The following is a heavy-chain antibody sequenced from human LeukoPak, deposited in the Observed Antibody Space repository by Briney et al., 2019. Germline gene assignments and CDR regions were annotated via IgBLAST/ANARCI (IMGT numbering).Heavy chain of an antibody. CDR3: ARDPRYSSSAHVFDI. CDR2: LYYSGSS. J-gene: IGHJ3*02. D-gene: IGHD6-6*01. V-gene: IGHV4-39*07. CDR1: GDSISSSNSY. Sequence: SETLSLTCTVSGDSISSSNSYRGWIRQPPGKGLEWIGSLYYSGSSYYNPSLKSRVAISQDTSKNQVSLRVSSVTAADTAVYYCARDPRYSSSAHVFDIWGQGTMVTVSS.